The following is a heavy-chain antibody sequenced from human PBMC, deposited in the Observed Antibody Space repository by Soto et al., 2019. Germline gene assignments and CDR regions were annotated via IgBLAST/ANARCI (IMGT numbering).Heavy chain of an antibody. D-gene: IGHD6-13*01. J-gene: IGHJ3*02. CDR3: ARDVSPGSSSLYLDAFEI. Sequence: EVHLEESGGDLVQPGGSLRLSCAASGFTLSAYWMTWVRQAPGKGLEWVANINRDGSKKSYLDSVRGRFTISRDNVANSLYLQMDSLRADDTALYYCARDVSPGSSSLYLDAFEIWGQGTMVTVSS. V-gene: IGHV3-7*05. CDR1: GFTLSAYW. CDR2: INRDGSKK.